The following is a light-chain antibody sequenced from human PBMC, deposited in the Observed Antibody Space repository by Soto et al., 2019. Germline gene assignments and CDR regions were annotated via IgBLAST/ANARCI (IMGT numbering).Light chain of an antibody. V-gene: IGKV3-15*01. CDR2: GAS. Sequence: EIVMTQSPATLSVSPGERATLSCRASQSVSSNLAWYQQKPGQAPRLLIYGASASATGIPARFSGSGSGTEFTLTISSLQSQDVAVYYCQQYHNWPSYTFGQWTKLEIK. CDR1: QSVSSN. CDR3: QQYHNWPSYT. J-gene: IGKJ2*01.